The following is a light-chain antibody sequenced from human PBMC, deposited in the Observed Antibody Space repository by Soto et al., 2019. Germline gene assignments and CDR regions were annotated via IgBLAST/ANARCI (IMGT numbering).Light chain of an antibody. CDR2: DAS. V-gene: IGKV3-11*01. J-gene: IGKJ1*01. CDR3: QQRSNWPPT. Sequence: EIVLTQSPATLSLSPGERATLSCRASQSVSSYLAWYQQKPGQAPRLLIYDASNRATGISARFSGSGSGTVFTLTIISLEPEDFAVYYCQQRSNWPPTFGQGTKV. CDR1: QSVSSY.